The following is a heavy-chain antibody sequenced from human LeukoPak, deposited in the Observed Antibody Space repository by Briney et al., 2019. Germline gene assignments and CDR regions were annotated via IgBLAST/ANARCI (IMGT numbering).Heavy chain of an antibody. J-gene: IGHJ4*02. CDR2: ISGYNGDT. V-gene: IGHV1-18*01. CDR3: ARGDYGGGFDY. Sequence: GAPVKVSCKASGYTFTSYGITWVRQAPGQGLERMGWISGYNGDTKYAQKVQGRVTVTTDTSTSTAYMELRSLSLDDTAVCYCARGDYGGGFDYWGQGTLVTVSS. CDR1: GYTFTSYG. D-gene: IGHD4-23*01.